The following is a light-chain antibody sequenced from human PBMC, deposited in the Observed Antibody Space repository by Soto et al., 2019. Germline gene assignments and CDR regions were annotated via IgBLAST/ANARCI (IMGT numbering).Light chain of an antibody. V-gene: IGLV1-40*01. J-gene: IGLJ3*02. CDR1: SSNIGAGYD. CDR2: GNS. Sequence: QSVLTQPPSVSGAPGQRVTISCTGSSSNIGAGYDVHWYQQLPGTAPKLLIYGNSNRPSGGPARFSGSKSGTSASLAITGLQAEDEADYSCQSYDSSLSGSVFGGGTKLTVL. CDR3: QSYDSSLSGSV.